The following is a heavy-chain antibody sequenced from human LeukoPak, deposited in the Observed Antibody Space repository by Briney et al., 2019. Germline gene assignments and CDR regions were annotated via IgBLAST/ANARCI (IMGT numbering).Heavy chain of an antibody. CDR1: GFTFSTYG. CDR3: AKEEKPYSSGCHFDY. Sequence: GGSLRLSCAASGFTFSTYGMHWVRQAPGKGLEWVAFIRYDGSNKYYADSVKGRFTISRDNSKNTLYLQMNSLRAEDTAVYYCAKEEKPYSSGCHFDYWGQGTLVTVSS. V-gene: IGHV3-30*02. CDR2: IRYDGSNK. D-gene: IGHD6-19*01. J-gene: IGHJ4*02.